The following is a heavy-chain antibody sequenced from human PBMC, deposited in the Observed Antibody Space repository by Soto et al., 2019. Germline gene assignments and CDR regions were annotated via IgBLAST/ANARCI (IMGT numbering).Heavy chain of an antibody. Sequence: QLQFRESGPGLVRPSETLSLTCTVSVDSITASYSNWVWVRRPPGKSLEWIGSVYYSGKTSQNRAIRNRITISGDSSMNRFSLNLRAVTAADSGVYYCANLVRDDVRRSDLDHWGQGTLVTVSS. V-gene: IGHV4-39*01. J-gene: IGHJ4*02. D-gene: IGHD2-21*01. CDR1: VDSITASYSN. CDR2: VYYSGKT. CDR3: ANLVRDDVRRSDLDH.